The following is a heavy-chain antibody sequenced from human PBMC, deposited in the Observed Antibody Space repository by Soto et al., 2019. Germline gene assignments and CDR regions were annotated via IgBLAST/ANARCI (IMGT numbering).Heavy chain of an antibody. CDR2: IYHSANT. V-gene: IGHV4-4*02. J-gene: IGHJ4*01. Sequence: QVQLQESGPGLVKPSGTLSLTCTVSGGSISNNNWWRWVRQTPEKGLEWIGQIYHSANTNYNPSLKCRVSMSVDKSKNQFSLKMNSATAADTAVYYCARFLPGFVGENEAFDFWGHGTLVTVSS. D-gene: IGHD3-3*01. CDR1: GGSISNNNW. CDR3: ARFLPGFVGENEAFDF.